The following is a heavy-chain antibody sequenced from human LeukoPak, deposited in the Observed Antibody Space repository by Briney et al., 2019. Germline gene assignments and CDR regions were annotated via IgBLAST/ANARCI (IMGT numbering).Heavy chain of an antibody. Sequence: GGSLRLSCAASGLTFSRCAMSWVRQAPGKGLEWVSDISGSTDNTYYADSVKGRFTISRDNSKNTLYLQMNSLRAEDTAVYYCAGTRKYSSSWYGYWGQGTLVTVSS. J-gene: IGHJ4*02. D-gene: IGHD6-13*01. CDR3: AGTRKYSSSWYGY. V-gene: IGHV3-23*01. CDR2: ISGSTDNT. CDR1: GLTFSRCA.